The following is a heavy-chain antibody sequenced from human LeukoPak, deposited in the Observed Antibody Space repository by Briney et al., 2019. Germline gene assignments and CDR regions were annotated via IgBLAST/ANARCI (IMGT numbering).Heavy chain of an antibody. D-gene: IGHD6-19*01. CDR1: GYSIDSGYF. Sequence: SETLSLTCIVSGYSIDSGYFWGWIRQPPGKGLEWIGSIHHSGTTYYNPSLKSRVTISVDTSKNQFSLNLSSVTAADTAFYYCARDLGSGWSPGYWGQGTLVTVSS. V-gene: IGHV4-38-2*02. CDR3: ARDLGSGWSPGY. J-gene: IGHJ4*02. CDR2: IHHSGTT.